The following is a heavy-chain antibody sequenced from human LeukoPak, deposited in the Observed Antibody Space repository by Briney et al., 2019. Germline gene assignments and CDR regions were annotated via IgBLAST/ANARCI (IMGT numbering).Heavy chain of an antibody. J-gene: IGHJ6*02. V-gene: IGHV1-69*04. D-gene: IGHD1-7*01. CDR1: GGTFSSYA. CDR3: ARNTGDWNYMGMDV. Sequence: ASVKVSCKASGGTFSSYAISWVRPAPGQGLEWMGRIIPILGIANYAQKFQGRVTITADKSTSTAYMELSSLRSEDTAVYYCARNTGDWNYMGMDVWGQGTTVTVSS. CDR2: IIPILGIA.